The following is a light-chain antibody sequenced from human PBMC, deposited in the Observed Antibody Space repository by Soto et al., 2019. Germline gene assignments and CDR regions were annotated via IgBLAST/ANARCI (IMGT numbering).Light chain of an antibody. CDR1: QSINNY. J-gene: IGKJ1*01. CDR2: KAY. CDR3: QQYESFPRT. V-gene: IGKV1-5*03. Sequence: DIQMTQSPSTLSASVGDRVTITCRASQSINNYLAWYQQKPGKAPKLLIYKAYTLESGVPSRFSGSGSGTEFTLSISSLQPDDFATYYCQQYESFPRTFGQGTKVEIK.